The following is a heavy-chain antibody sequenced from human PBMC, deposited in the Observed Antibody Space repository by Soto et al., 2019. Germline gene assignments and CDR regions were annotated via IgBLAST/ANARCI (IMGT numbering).Heavy chain of an antibody. CDR1: GCTFSSYA. CDR2: IIPIFGTA. CDR3: ASATMHGAFDI. D-gene: IGHD2-2*01. Sequence: ASVKVSCKAGGCTFSSYAISWVRQARGQGREWMGGIIPIFGTANYAQKFQGRVTVTADKSTSTAYMELSSLRSEDTAVYYCASATMHGAFDIWGQGTTAPGSS. V-gene: IGHV1-69*06. J-gene: IGHJ3*02.